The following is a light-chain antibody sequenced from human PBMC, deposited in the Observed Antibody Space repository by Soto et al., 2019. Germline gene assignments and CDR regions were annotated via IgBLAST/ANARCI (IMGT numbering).Light chain of an antibody. J-gene: IGKJ2*01. Sequence: EIVLTQSPGTLSLSPGERATLSCRASQSVSSSYLAWYQQKPGQAPRLLIYGASSRATGIPDRFSGSGSGTDFTLTISRLESADFAVYYCQLYGISPYTFGQGTKLEIK. CDR3: QLYGISPYT. V-gene: IGKV3-20*01. CDR2: GAS. CDR1: QSVSSSY.